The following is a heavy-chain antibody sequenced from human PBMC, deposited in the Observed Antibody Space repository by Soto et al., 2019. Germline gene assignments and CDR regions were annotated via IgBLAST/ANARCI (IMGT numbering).Heavy chain of an antibody. CDR3: AKRATTVPTPGNYFDY. V-gene: IGHV3-23*01. D-gene: IGHD2-15*01. CDR1: GFSFSDYS. J-gene: IGHJ4*02. Sequence: EVQLLESGGGLVQPGGSLRLSCAASGFSFSDYSMTWVRQAPGRGLEWVSTLTPAGTTFYADSVKGRFTISRDNYRNTLSLQMYNLRAEDTARYYCAKRATTVPTPGNYFDYWGQGTLVTVSS. CDR2: LTPAGTT.